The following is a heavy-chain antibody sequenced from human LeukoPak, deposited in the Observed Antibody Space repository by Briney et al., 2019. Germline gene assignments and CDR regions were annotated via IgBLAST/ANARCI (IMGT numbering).Heavy chain of an antibody. CDR2: TRNKANSYTT. V-gene: IGHV3-72*01. Sequence: GGSLRLSCAASGFTFSDHYMDWVRQAPGKGLEWVGRTRNKANSYTTEYAASVKGRFTISRDDSKNSLYLQMNSLKAEDTAVYYCAREELLDWGQGTLVTVSS. D-gene: IGHD3-10*01. CDR1: GFTFSDHY. J-gene: IGHJ4*02. CDR3: AREELLD.